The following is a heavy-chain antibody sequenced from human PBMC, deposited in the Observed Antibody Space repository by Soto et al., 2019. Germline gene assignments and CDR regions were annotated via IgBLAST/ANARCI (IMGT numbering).Heavy chain of an antibody. CDR2: ISYDGNDE. V-gene: IGHV3-30-3*01. CDR1: GFTFSDFP. D-gene: IGHD3-10*01. Sequence: GGSLRLSCVASGFTFSDFPLHWVRRAPGKGLEWVAVISYDGNDESYSDSVKGRFTISRDNSKTTVYLQMNSLRADDMAVYHCARDMRHDYASGRLDYLGQGXLVTVPS. J-gene: IGHJ4*02. CDR3: ARDMRHDYASGRLDY.